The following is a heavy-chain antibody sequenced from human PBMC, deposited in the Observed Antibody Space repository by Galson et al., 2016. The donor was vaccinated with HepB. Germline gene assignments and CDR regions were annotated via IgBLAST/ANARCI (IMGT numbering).Heavy chain of an antibody. CDR1: GGSINNYY. CDR2: VYYSGSA. Sequence: SETLSLTCNVSGGSINNYYWTWIRQPPGKGLEWIGHVYYSGSANYNPSLRSRVTISVDTSKNQFSLRLNSVTAADTAVSYCARLGLGYGTPFDYWGPGTLVTVSS. D-gene: IGHD5-18*01. J-gene: IGHJ4*02. V-gene: IGHV4-59*01. CDR3: ARLGLGYGTPFDY.